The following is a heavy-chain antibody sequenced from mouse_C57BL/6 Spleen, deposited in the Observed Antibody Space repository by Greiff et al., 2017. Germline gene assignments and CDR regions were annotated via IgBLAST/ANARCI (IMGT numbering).Heavy chain of an antibody. Sequence: VQLQQSGAELMKPGASVKLSCKATGYTFTGYWIEWVKQRPGHGLEWIGEILPGSGSTNYNEKFKGKATFTADTSSNTAYMQLSSLTTEDSAIYYCARKGPSTVVAPYYFDYWGQGTTLTVSS. D-gene: IGHD1-1*01. CDR2: ILPGSGST. CDR1: GYTFTGYW. J-gene: IGHJ2*01. V-gene: IGHV1-9*01. CDR3: ARKGPSTVVAPYYFDY.